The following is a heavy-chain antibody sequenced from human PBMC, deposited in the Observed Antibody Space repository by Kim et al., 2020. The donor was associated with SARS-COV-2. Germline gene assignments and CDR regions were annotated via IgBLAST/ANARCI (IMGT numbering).Heavy chain of an antibody. CDR2: STM. J-gene: IGHJ6*02. CDR3: ASLRYSPDV. V-gene: IGHV3-48*03. Sequence: STMYYADSVKGRFTISRDNAKNSLYLQMNSLRPEDTAVYYCASLRYSPDVWGQGTTVTVSS. D-gene: IGHD1-26*01.